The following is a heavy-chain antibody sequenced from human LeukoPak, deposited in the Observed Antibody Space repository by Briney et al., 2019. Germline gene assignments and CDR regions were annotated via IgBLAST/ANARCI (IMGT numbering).Heavy chain of an antibody. CDR2: IATTT. CDR1: GFTFSSFA. J-gene: IGHJ3*02. Sequence: GGSLRLSCAASGFTFSSFAMSWVRQAPGKGLEWVSNIATTTYYADSVKGRFTISRDNSKNTLYLQMNSLRADDTGVYYCAKENMPFGPSVVYRVGGAFDIWRQGTRVTVSS. CDR3: AKENMPFGPSVVYRVGGAFDI. V-gene: IGHV3-23*01. D-gene: IGHD3-16*01.